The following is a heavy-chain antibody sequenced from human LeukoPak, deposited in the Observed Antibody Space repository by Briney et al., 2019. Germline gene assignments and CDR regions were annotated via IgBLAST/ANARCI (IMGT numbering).Heavy chain of an antibody. CDR1: GFTFSDYY. Sequence: GGSLRLSCAASGFTFSDYYMEWVRQAPGKGLEWVGRIRNQANGRTTEYATSVRGRFIISRDDSQNSIYLQMNSLKTEDTAVYYCTRSPSSGSFVFDYWGQGTLVTVSS. D-gene: IGHD6-13*01. CDR2: IRNQANGRTT. J-gene: IGHJ4*02. CDR3: TRSPSSGSFVFDY. V-gene: IGHV3-72*01.